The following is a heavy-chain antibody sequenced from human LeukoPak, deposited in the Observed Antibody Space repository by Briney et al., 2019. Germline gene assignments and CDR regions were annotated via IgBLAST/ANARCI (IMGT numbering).Heavy chain of an antibody. D-gene: IGHD2-15*01. CDR3: ANQDMDY. CDR2: INHSGST. J-gene: IGHJ4*02. Sequence: PSETLSLTCAVYGGSFSGYYWIWIRQPPGKGLEWIGEINHSGSTNYNPSLKSRVTISVDTSKNQFSLKLSSVTAADTAVYYCANQDMDYWGQGTLVTVSS. V-gene: IGHV4-34*01. CDR1: GGSFSGYY.